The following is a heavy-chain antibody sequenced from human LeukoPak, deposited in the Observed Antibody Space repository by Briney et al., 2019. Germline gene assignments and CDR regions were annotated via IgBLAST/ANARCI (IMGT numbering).Heavy chain of an antibody. V-gene: IGHV3-21*01. Sequence: GGSLRLSCAASGFTFSSYSMNWVRQAPGKGLEWVSSISSGSSYIYYADSVKGRFTISRDNAKNSLYLQMNSLRAEDTAVYYGARDWSGWYDCDSWGQGTLVTVSS. J-gene: IGHJ4*02. D-gene: IGHD6-19*01. CDR2: ISSGSSYI. CDR1: GFTFSSYS. CDR3: ARDWSGWYDCDS.